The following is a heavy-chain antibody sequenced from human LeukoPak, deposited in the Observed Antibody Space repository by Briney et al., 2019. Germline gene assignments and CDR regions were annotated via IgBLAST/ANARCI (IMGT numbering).Heavy chain of an antibody. J-gene: IGHJ4*02. Sequence: ASVKVSCKASGYTFTGYYMHWVRQASGQGLEWMGWINPNSGGTNYAQKFQGRVTMTRDTSISTAYMELSRLRSDDTAVYYCARRGSGYSSSWPFDYWGQGTLVTVSS. D-gene: IGHD6-13*01. CDR3: ARRGSGYSSSWPFDY. CDR1: GYTFTGYY. CDR2: INPNSGGT. V-gene: IGHV1-2*02.